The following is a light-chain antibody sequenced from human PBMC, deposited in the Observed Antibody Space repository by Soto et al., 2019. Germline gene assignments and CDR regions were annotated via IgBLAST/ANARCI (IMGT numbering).Light chain of an antibody. CDR3: QQYNNWPLT. Sequence: EIVLTQSPATLSVAPGERATLSCRASQSVSSDLAWFQQKPGQAPRLLMYGASTRATGIPARFSGMGSGTEFTLTISRLQAEDFALYHCQQYNNWPLTFGGGTKVEIK. CDR2: GAS. J-gene: IGKJ4*01. CDR1: QSVSSD. V-gene: IGKV3-15*01.